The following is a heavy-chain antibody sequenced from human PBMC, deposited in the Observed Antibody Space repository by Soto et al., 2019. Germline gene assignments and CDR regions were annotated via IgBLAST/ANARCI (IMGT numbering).Heavy chain of an antibody. Sequence: QVQLRESGPGLVKPSETLSLTCTVSGGSISSYYWSWIRQPPGKGLEWIGYIYYSGSTNYNPSLKSRVTISVDTSKNQFSLKLSSVTAADTAVYYCARGTYYYDSSGYYYPTGYYYGMDVWGQGTTVTVSS. V-gene: IGHV4-59*01. J-gene: IGHJ6*02. CDR1: GGSISSYY. D-gene: IGHD3-22*01. CDR3: ARGTYYYDSSGYYYPTGYYYGMDV. CDR2: IYYSGST.